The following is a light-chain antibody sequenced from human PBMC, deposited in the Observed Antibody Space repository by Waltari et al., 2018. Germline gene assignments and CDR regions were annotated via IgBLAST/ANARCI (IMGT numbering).Light chain of an antibody. V-gene: IGKV4-1*01. CDR1: QSVLFSTNNKNF. Sequence: DIVMTQSPDSLAVSLGERAAINCKSSQSVLFSTNNKNFLAWYQQKQAQPPTLLIYWASTRESGGPDRFSGSGSGTDFTLTISSLQAEDVAVYYCQQYYTTPWTFGQGTKVEIK. J-gene: IGKJ1*01. CDR2: WAS. CDR3: QQYYTTPWT.